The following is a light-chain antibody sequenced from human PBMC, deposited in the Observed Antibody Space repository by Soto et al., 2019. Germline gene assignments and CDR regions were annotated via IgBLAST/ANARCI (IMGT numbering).Light chain of an antibody. CDR2: SGS. CDR1: QSLLHSTGYNF. CDR3: MQALQTPYT. V-gene: IGKV2-28*01. J-gene: IGKJ2*01. Sequence: DILLTQSPLSLPVTPGEPASISCRSSQSLLHSTGYNFLDWYLQRPGQSPQLLIYSGSNRASGVPDRFNGSGSGTDFTLKITRVEAEDVGIYYCMQALQTPYTFGQRTKLDIK.